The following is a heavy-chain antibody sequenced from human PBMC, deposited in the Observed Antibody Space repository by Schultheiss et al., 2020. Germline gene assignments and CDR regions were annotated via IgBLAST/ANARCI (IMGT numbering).Heavy chain of an antibody. CDR3: ASFYYGSGSLPDY. CDR2: INPNSGGT. V-gene: IGHV1-2*06. Sequence: ASVKVSCKASGYTFTGYYMHWVRQAPGQGLEWMGRINPNSGGTNYAQKFQGRVTMTRDTSISTAYMELSRLRSDDTAVYYCASFYYGSGSLPDYWGQGTLGTVSS. J-gene: IGHJ4*02. CDR1: GYTFTGYY. D-gene: IGHD3-10*01.